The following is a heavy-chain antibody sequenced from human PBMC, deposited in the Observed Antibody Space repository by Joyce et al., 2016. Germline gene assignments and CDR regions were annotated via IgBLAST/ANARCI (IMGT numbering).Heavy chain of an antibody. CDR1: GFTFNSYP. CDR2: ISYDGNNK. V-gene: IGHV3-30*14. Sequence: QVQLVESGGGVVQPGRSLRLSCAASGFTFNSYPMHWVRQAPGKGLEWVAFISYDGNNKDYADSVKVRFTISRDNSKNTLYLQMKSLRAEDTAVYFCARDPGYYDRGGYHNFDYWGQGTLVTVSS. D-gene: IGHD3-22*01. CDR3: ARDPGYYDRGGYHNFDY. J-gene: IGHJ4*02.